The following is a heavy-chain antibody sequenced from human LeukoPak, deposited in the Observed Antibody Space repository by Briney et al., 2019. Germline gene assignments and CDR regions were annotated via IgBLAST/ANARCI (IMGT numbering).Heavy chain of an antibody. Sequence: PSETLSLPCTVSGVSINGHYWSWIRQPPGKGLEWIGFIYDNESANYKSSLESRVTMTVDTSKNQVSLKLNSVTAADTAVYYCARVLQNYYHLDVWGEGTTVTVSS. CDR2: IYDNESA. D-gene: IGHD3-3*01. V-gene: IGHV4-59*11. J-gene: IGHJ6*03. CDR1: GVSINGHY. CDR3: ARVLQNYYHLDV.